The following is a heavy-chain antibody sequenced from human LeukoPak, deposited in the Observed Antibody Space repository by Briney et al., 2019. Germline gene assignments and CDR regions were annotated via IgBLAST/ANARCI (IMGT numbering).Heavy chain of an antibody. CDR2: VSYSGTTT. D-gene: IGHD5-24*01. V-gene: IGHV3-48*02. CDR3: ARADRDGNKRILD. Sequence: GGALRLSCSASGFTFSSYSIMWVRQAPGNGLEWVSYVSYSGTTTYYADSVKGRFTISRDNGRKSVSLQMDSLRDEDTAEYFCARADRDGNKRILDWGQGALVSVSS. CDR1: GFTFSSYS. J-gene: IGHJ4*02.